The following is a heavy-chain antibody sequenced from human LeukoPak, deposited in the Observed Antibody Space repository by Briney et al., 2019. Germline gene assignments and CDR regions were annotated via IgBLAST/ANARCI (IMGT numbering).Heavy chain of an antibody. CDR2: MNPNSGNT. Sequence: ASVKVSCKASGYTFTSYDINWVRQAPGQGLEWMGRMNPNSGNTGYAQKFQGRVTITRNTSISTAYMELSSLRSEDTAVYYCARAEGTPYDYCSGSYDSVNWGQGTLVTVSS. CDR3: ARAEGTPYDYCSGSYDSVN. CDR1: GYTFTSYD. V-gene: IGHV1-8*03. D-gene: IGHD3-10*01. J-gene: IGHJ4*02.